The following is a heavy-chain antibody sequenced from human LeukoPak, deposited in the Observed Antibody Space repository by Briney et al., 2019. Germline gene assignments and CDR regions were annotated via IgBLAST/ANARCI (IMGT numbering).Heavy chain of an antibody. CDR1: GFTFSAYA. J-gene: IGHJ4*02. V-gene: IGHV4-59*01. CDR2: IYYSGST. D-gene: IGHD3-10*01. Sequence: GSLRLSCEASGFTFSAYAMTWVRQAPGKGLEWIGYIYYSGSTNYNPSLKSRVTISVDTSKNQFSLKLSSVTAADTAVYYCARGRDYYGSGSYYIFDYWGQGTLVTVSS. CDR3: ARGRDYYGSGSYYIFDY.